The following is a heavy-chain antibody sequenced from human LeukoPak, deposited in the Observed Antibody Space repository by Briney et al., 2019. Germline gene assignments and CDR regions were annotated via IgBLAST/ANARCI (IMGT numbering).Heavy chain of an antibody. V-gene: IGHV3-7*01. CDR2: IKHDGSDK. J-gene: IGHJ5*02. Sequence: GGSLRLSCVGSGFTFSSHWMSWVRQASGKGLEWVANIKHDGSDKFYVDSVKGRFTISRDNAKKSLYLQMNSLRAEDTAVYYCARDPYSVSREPNWFDPWGQGTLVTVSS. D-gene: IGHD5/OR15-5a*01. CDR3: ARDPYSVSREPNWFDP. CDR1: GFTFSSHW.